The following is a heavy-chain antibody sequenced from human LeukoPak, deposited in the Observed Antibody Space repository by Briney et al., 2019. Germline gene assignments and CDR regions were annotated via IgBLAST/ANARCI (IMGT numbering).Heavy chain of an antibody. Sequence: ASVKVSCKASGYTFTSYDINWVRQATGQGLEWMGWMNPNSGNTGYAQKFQGRVTMTRNTSISTAYMELSSLRSEDTAVYYCARGYSYGQNYYYYYYMDVWGQGTTVTVSS. J-gene: IGHJ6*03. CDR2: MNPNSGNT. CDR3: ARGYSYGQNYYYYYYMDV. V-gene: IGHV1-8*01. CDR1: GYTFTSYD. D-gene: IGHD5-18*01.